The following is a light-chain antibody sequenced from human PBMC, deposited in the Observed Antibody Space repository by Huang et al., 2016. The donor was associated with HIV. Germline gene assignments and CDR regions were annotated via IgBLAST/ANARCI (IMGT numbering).Light chain of an antibody. CDR1: QNVRSN. J-gene: IGKJ4*01. Sequence: EIVMTQSPATLSVSPGGGATLSCRASQNVRSNLASGVPARFSGSGSGTEFTLTISGLQSEDFAVYYCQQYDNWPPGLTFGGGTKVEI. CDR3: QQYDNWPPGLT. V-gene: IGKV3-15*01.